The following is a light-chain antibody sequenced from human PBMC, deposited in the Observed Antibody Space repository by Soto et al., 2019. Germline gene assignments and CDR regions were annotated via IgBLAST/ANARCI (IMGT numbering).Light chain of an antibody. CDR2: GIS. Sequence: EIVLTQSPGTLSLSPGERATLSCRASDTISSSYLAWYQQKPGQAPRLLMYGISRRATGIPDRFSGSGSGTDFTLTITRLGPEDFAVYYCQQYVTSSPRTFGQGTKVEIK. V-gene: IGKV3-20*01. J-gene: IGKJ1*01. CDR1: DTISSSY. CDR3: QQYVTSSPRT.